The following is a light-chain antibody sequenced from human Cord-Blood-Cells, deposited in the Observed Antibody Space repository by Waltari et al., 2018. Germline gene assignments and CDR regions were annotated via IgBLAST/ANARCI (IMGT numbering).Light chain of an antibody. Sequence: QSALTQPASVSGSPGQSITISCTGTSSDVGSYNLFSWYQQQPGKAPKLMIYEGSKRPSGVSNRFSGSKSGNTASLTISGLQAEDEADYYCCSYAGSSFWVFGGGTKLTVL. CDR2: EGS. J-gene: IGLJ3*02. CDR1: SSDVGSYNL. V-gene: IGLV2-23*01. CDR3: CSYAGSSFWV.